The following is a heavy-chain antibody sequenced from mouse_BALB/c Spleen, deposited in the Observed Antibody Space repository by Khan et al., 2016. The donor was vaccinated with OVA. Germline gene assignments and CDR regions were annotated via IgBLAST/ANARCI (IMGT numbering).Heavy chain of an antibody. CDR2: IYPGNSDT. CDR3: ARGGYSSVAY. D-gene: IGHD1-3*01. CDR1: GYSFTSYL. Sequence: EVKLLESGTVLARPGASVKMSCKASGYSFTSYLIHWGKQRPGQGLEWIGDIYPGNSDTTYNQKFKDKATLTAGTSANTAYMELSSLTNEDSAVYYCARGGYSSVAYWGQGTLVTVSA. J-gene: IGHJ3*01. V-gene: IGHV1-5*01.